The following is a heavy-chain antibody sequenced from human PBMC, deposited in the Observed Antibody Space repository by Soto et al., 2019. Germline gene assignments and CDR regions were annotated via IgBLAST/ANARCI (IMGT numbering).Heavy chain of an antibody. CDR1: GYTFTSYA. D-gene: IGHD3-22*01. CDR3: ARSITMIVVVDSYNCFDR. Sequence: ALVKVSCKASGYTFTSYAMHWVRQAPGQRLEWMGWINAGNGNTKYSQKFQGRVTITRDTSASTAYMELSSLRSEDTAVYFCARSITMIVVVDSYNCFDRWGQGTLVTVSS. V-gene: IGHV1-3*01. CDR2: INAGNGNT. J-gene: IGHJ5*02.